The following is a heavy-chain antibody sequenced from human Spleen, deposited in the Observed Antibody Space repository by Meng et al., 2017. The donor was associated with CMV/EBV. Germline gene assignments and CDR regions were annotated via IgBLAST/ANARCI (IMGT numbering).Heavy chain of an antibody. Sequence: GGSLRLSCAASGFTVSSNYMSWVRQAPGKGLEWVSGISWNSGSIEYADSVKGRFTISRDNAKNSLYLQMNSLRAEDTALYYCAKDRLSKGYYYYGMDVWGQGTTVTVSS. CDR2: ISWNSGSI. CDR1: GFTVSSNY. D-gene: IGHD4-11*01. J-gene: IGHJ6*02. CDR3: AKDRLSKGYYYYGMDV. V-gene: IGHV3-9*01.